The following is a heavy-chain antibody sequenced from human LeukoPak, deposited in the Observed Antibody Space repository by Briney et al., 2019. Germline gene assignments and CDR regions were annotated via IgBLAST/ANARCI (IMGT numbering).Heavy chain of an antibody. Sequence: PGGTLRLSCAASGFTFSSYGMSTVRQAPGKGLEWVSAISGSGGSTYYADSVKGRLTISRDNSKNTVDLQMNSLRAEDTAVYYCAKDLMRPSGSYFDYWGQGTLVTVSS. J-gene: IGHJ4*02. V-gene: IGHV3-23*01. CDR2: ISGSGGST. CDR1: GFTFSSYG. D-gene: IGHD3-10*01. CDR3: AKDLMRPSGSYFDY.